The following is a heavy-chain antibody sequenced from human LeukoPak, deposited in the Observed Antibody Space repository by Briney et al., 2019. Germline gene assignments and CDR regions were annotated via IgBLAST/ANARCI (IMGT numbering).Heavy chain of an antibody. CDR1: GFTFSNYE. Sequence: GGSLRLSCAASGFTFSNYEMNWVRQAPGKGLEWVSYISSSGSKVYYADSVKGRFTISRDNAKNSLYLQMNSLRAEDTAVYYCASSYSSSRFNYWGQGTLVTVSS. J-gene: IGHJ4*02. CDR3: ASSYSSSRFNY. V-gene: IGHV3-48*03. CDR2: ISSSGSKV. D-gene: IGHD6-6*01.